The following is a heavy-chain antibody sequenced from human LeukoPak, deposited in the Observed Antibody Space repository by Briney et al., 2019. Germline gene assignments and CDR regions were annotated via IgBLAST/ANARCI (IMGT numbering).Heavy chain of an antibody. CDR2: ISWNSGSI. J-gene: IGHJ6*02. V-gene: IGHV3-9*01. D-gene: IGHD3-10*01. Sequence: GRSLRLSCAASGFTFDDYAMHWVRQAPGKGLEWVSGISWNSGSIGCADSVKGRFTISRDNAKNSLYLQMNSLRAEDTALYYCAKAGGPDYYYGMDVWGQGTTVTVSS. CDR3: AKAGGPDYYYGMDV. CDR1: GFTFDDYA.